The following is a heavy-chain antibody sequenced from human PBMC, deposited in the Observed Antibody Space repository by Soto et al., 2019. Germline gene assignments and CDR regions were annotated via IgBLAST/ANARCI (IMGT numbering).Heavy chain of an antibody. CDR3: AKDTLTPRGYNYGYFDY. J-gene: IGHJ4*02. D-gene: IGHD5-18*01. Sequence: DVQLVESGGVVVQPGGSLRLSCAASGFTFDDYTMHWVRQVPGKGLEWVSLISWDGGSIYYADSVKGRFTISRDNSKNSLYRQMNSLRTEDTALYYCAKDTLTPRGYNYGYFDYWGQGTLVTVSS. V-gene: IGHV3-43*01. CDR2: ISWDGGSI. CDR1: GFTFDDYT.